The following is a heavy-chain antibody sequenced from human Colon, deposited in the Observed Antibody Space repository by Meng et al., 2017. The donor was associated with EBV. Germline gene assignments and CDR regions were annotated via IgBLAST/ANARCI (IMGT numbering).Heavy chain of an antibody. D-gene: IGHD3-22*01. Sequence: QVHRVQAGVRVKKPGSSVKVPCKASGGTFSTYSITWVRQAPGQGLEWMGRIIPILGIANYAQKFQGRVTITADKSTSTAYMELSSLRSEDTAVYYCAREDSSGYSYYFDYWGQGTLVTVSS. V-gene: IGHV1-69*08. CDR2: IIPILGIA. J-gene: IGHJ4*02. CDR1: GGTFSTYS. CDR3: AREDSSGYSYYFDY.